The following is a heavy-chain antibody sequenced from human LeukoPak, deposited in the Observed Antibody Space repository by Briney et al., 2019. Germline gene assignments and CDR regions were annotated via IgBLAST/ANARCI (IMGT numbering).Heavy chain of an antibody. V-gene: IGHV3-53*01. CDR3: ARDLAVAGTRAVDY. D-gene: IGHD6-19*01. CDR1: GFNVSSNF. J-gene: IGHJ4*02. CDR2: IYSGGST. Sequence: PGGSLRLSCAASGFNVSSNFMSWVRQAPGRGLEWVSFIYSGGSTSYTDSVKGRFTISRDNAKNSLYLQMNSLRAEDTAVYYCARDLAVAGTRAVDYWGQGTLVTVSS.